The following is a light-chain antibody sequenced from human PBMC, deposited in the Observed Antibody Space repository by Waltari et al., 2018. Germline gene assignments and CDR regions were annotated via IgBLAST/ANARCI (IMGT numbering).Light chain of an antibody. Sequence: EIVLTQSPATLSLSPGERVTLSCRAGQSVSRYLAWYQQKPGQAPRLLIYDASNRATGIPARFSGSGSGTDFTLTISSLEPEDFAVYYCQQRSSWPLTFGGGTKVEIK. CDR3: QQRSSWPLT. V-gene: IGKV3-11*01. CDR2: DAS. J-gene: IGKJ4*01. CDR1: QSVSRY.